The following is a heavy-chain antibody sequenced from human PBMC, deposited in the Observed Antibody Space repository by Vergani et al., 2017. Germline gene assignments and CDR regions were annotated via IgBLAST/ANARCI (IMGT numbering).Heavy chain of an antibody. Sequence: QVRLEESGPRLVKPSQTLSLTCSFSGGSLDIHSQTWGWIRQPAGEGLEWIGLIDVKGNSNFSPSLESRVTMSADASRGRFSLNLRSVTTSDTAVYYCVRVLHTSYILGAFDIWGQGIKVTVSS. J-gene: IGHJ3*02. CDR2: IDVKGNS. CDR3: VRVLHTSYILGAFDI. V-gene: IGHV4-61*02. CDR1: GGSLDIHSQT. D-gene: IGHD2-21*01.